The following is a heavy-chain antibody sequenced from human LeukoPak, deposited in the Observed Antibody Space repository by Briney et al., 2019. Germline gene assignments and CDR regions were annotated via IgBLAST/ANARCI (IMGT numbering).Heavy chain of an antibody. V-gene: IGHV4-39*07. J-gene: IGHJ4*02. CDR1: ISXSSYX. CDR2: IYYSGST. Sequence: ISXSSYXWGWIRQPPGKGLEWIGSIYYSGSTYYNPSLKSRVTISVDTSKNQFSLKLGSVTAADTAVYYCARVNSSSWQFDYWGQGTXVTVSS. D-gene: IGHD6-13*01. CDR3: ARVNSSSWQFDY.